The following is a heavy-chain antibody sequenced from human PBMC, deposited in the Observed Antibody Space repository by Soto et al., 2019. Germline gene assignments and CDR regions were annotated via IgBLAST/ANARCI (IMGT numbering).Heavy chain of an antibody. CDR2: MNPNSGNT. Sequence: ASVKVSCKASGYTYTSYDSNWVRQATGQGLEWMGWMNPNSGNTGYAQKFQGRVTMTRNTSISTAYMELSSLRSEDTAVYYCARDGSGGYAPPGTGYMDVWGKGTTVTVSS. J-gene: IGHJ6*03. D-gene: IGHD5-12*01. V-gene: IGHV1-8*01. CDR3: ARDGSGGYAPPGTGYMDV. CDR1: GYTYTSYD.